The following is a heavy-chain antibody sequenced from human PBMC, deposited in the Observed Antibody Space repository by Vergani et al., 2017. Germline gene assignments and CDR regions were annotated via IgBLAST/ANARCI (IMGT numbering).Heavy chain of an antibody. CDR2: IIPIFGTA. CDR1: GGTFSSYA. CDR3: ARGIAAADTFDY. V-gene: IGHV1-69*13. D-gene: IGHD6-13*01. Sequence: QVQLVQSGAEVKKPGSSVKVSCKASGGTFSSYAISWVRQAPGQALEWLVGIIPIFGTANYAQKFQGRVTITADESTSTAYMELSSLRSEDTAVYYCARGIAAADTFDYWGQGTLVTVSS. J-gene: IGHJ4*02.